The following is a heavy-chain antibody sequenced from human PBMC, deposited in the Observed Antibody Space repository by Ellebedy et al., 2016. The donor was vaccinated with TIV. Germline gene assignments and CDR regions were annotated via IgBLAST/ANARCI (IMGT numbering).Heavy chain of an antibody. V-gene: IGHV5-10-1*01. D-gene: IGHD4-17*01. CDR2: IDPSDSYT. J-gene: IGHJ5*02. CDR3: ARHFGDYRWGGVSNWFDP. CDR1: GYSFTSYW. Sequence: GESLKISCKGSGYSFTSYWISWVRQMPGKGLEWMGRIDPSDSYTNYSPSFQGHVTISADKSISTAYLQCSSLKASDTAMYYCARHFGDYRWGGVSNWFDPWGQGTLVTVSS.